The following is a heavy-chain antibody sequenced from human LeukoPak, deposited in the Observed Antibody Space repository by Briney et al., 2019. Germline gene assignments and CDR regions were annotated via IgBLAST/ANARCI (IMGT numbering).Heavy chain of an antibody. CDR3: ARQNYSNFFSY. CDR2: IYYSGST. J-gene: IGHJ4*02. D-gene: IGHD4-11*01. Sequence: PSETLSLTCIVSGGSTSSYYWSWIRPPPEEGLEWIGYIYYSGSTNYNPSLKSRVTTSVDPSKNQFSLKLSSVTAADTAVYYCARQNYSNFFSYWGQGALVTVSS. V-gene: IGHV4-59*08. CDR1: GGSTSSYY.